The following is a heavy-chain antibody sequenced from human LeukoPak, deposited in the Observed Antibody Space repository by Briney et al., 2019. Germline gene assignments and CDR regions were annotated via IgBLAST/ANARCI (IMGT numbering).Heavy chain of an antibody. CDR2: IKQDGSEK. D-gene: IGHD6-19*01. CDR1: GFTFSSYW. V-gene: IGHV3-7*01. J-gene: IGHJ4*02. Sequence: PGGSLGLSCAASGFTFSSYWMGWVRQAPGKGLEWVANIKQDGSEKYYVDSVKGRFTISRDNAKNSLYLQMNSLRAEDTAVYYCARDLEYSSGWSNGYWGQGTLVTVSS. CDR3: ARDLEYSSGWSNGY.